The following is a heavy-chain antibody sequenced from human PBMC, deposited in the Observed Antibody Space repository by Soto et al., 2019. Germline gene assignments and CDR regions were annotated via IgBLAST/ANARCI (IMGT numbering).Heavy chain of an antibody. Sequence: QVQLVQSGAEVKKPGASVKVSCKASGYTFTSYYMHWVRQAPGQGLEWMGIINPSGGSTSYAQKFQGRVTMTRDTSTSTVYMELSSLRSEDTAMYYCARVEALYYYGMDVWGQGTTVTVSS. V-gene: IGHV1-46*01. CDR2: INPSGGST. D-gene: IGHD1-1*01. CDR3: ARVEALYYYGMDV. J-gene: IGHJ6*02. CDR1: GYTFTSYY.